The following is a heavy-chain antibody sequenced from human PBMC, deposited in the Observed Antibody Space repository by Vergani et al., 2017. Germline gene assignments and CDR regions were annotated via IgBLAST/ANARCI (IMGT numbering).Heavy chain of an antibody. V-gene: IGHV4-59*01. CDR3: ARGPMVRGAIRFDP. D-gene: IGHD3-10*01. CDR1: GGSISSYY. Sequence: QVQLQESGPGLVKPSETLSLTCTVSGGSISSYYWSWIRQPPGKGLEWIGYIYYSGSTNYNPSLKSRVTISVDTSKNQFSLKLSSVTAADTAVYYCARGPMVRGAIRFDPWGQGTLVTVSS. J-gene: IGHJ5*02. CDR2: IYYSGST.